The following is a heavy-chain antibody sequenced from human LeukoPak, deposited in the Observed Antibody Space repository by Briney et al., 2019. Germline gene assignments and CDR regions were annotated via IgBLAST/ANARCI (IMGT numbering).Heavy chain of an antibody. Sequence: ASVKVSCKASGYTFTCYYMHWVRQAPGQGLEWMGWINTNSGGTNYAQKFQGRVTMTRDTSISTAYMELSRLRSDDTAVYYCARDFNSGWYSFFDYWGQGTLVTVSS. CDR3: ARDFNSGWYSFFDY. CDR2: INTNSGGT. J-gene: IGHJ4*02. CDR1: GYTFTCYY. V-gene: IGHV1-2*02. D-gene: IGHD6-19*01.